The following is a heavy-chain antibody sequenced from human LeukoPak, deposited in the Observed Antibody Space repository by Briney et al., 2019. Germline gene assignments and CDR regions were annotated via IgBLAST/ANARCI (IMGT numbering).Heavy chain of an antibody. J-gene: IGHJ4*02. Sequence: SETLSLTCTVSDGSITNYDWSWVRQPPGKGLEFIGHVHYSGTTNYNPSLRSRVTMSVDTSKNQFSLKLSSVTAADTAVYYCARVSLVRGAPDYYFDYWGQGTLVTVSS. D-gene: IGHD3-10*01. CDR3: ARVSLVRGAPDYYFDY. CDR2: VHYSGTT. V-gene: IGHV4-59*12. CDR1: DGSITNYD.